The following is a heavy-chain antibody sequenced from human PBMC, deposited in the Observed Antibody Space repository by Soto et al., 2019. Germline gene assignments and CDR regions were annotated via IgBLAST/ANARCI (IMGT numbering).Heavy chain of an antibody. CDR3: TRDSLPGWLEQDGEKIDY. CDR1: GYTFTSYA. V-gene: IGHV1-18*01. D-gene: IGHD6-19*01. CDR2: VSTYNGNT. Sequence: ASVKVSCKASGYTFTSYAITWVRQAPGQGLEWMGWVSTYNGNTNYAQKFQDRVAMTTDTSTSTAYMELRSLRSDDTAVYYCTRDSLPGWLEQDGEKIDYRGQGTLVTVSS. J-gene: IGHJ4*02.